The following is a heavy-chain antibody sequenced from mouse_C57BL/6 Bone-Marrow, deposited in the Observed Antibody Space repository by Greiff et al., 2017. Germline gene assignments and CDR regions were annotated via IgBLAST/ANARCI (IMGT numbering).Heavy chain of an antibody. J-gene: IGHJ4*01. Sequence: QVQLKQPGAELVRPGTSVKLSCKASGYTFTSYWMHWVKQRPGQGLEWIGVIDPSDSYTNYNQKFKGKATLTVDTSSSTAYMQLSSLTSEDSAVYYCARIENYSNPYYYAMDYWGQGTSVTVSS. CDR1: GYTFTSYW. CDR3: ARIENYSNPYYYAMDY. V-gene: IGHV1-59*01. D-gene: IGHD2-5*01. CDR2: IDPSDSYT.